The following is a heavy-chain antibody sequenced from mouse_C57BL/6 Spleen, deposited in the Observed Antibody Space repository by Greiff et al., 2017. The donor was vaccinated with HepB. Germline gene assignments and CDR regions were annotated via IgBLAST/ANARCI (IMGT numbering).Heavy chain of an antibody. Sequence: QVQLQQSGAELVKPGASVKMSCKASGYTFTSYWITWVKQRPGQGLEWIGDIYPGSGSTNYNEKFKSKATLTVDTSSSTAYMQLSSLTSEDSAVYYCARKGLWSPMDYWGQGTSVTVSS. CDR1: GYTFTSYW. CDR3: ARKGLWSPMDY. CDR2: IYPGSGST. D-gene: IGHD1-1*02. J-gene: IGHJ4*01. V-gene: IGHV1-55*01.